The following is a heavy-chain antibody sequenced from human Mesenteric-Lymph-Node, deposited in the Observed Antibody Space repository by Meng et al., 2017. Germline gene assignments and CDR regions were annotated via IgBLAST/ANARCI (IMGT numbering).Heavy chain of an antibody. V-gene: IGHV3-7*03. CDR3: ARDGGAGYSSRWYDRVYYYYYGMDV. Sequence: GESLKISCSASGFIFSDYWMTWVRQAPGKGLEWVANVHDENEKYYVDSVKGRFSISGDNAKNSLYLQMNSLRAEDTALYYCARDGGAGYSSRWYDRVYYYYYGMDVWGQGNT. D-gene: IGHD6-13*01. CDR1: GFIFSDYW. J-gene: IGHJ6*02. CDR2: VHDENEK.